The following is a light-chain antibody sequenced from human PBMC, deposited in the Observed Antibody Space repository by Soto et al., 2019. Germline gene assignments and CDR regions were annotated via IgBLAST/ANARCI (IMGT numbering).Light chain of an antibody. V-gene: IGKV1-5*01. Sequence: DIQMTQSPSTLSASVGDRVTITCRASQSISSWLAWYQQKPGKAPKLLIYDASSLESGVPSRFSGSGSGTEFTLTISSLQPDDSATYYCQQYNSATFGQGTKVDIK. CDR3: QQYNSAT. CDR1: QSISSW. J-gene: IGKJ1*01. CDR2: DAS.